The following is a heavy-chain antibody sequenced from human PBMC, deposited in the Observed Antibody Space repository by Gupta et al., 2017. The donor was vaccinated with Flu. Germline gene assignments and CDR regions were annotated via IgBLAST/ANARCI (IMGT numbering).Heavy chain of an antibody. CDR3: ARSRMAFNSFDL. J-gene: IGHJ3*01. V-gene: IGHV5-51*01. Sequence: VQLVQSGAEVNKAGESLRISCKGSGFSPTNYWIGWVRQMPGKGLEWMGVIFPGNSDTRYSPSFQGQVTISVDKSIITSYLQWSSLKASDTATYYCARSRMAFNSFDLWGQGTKVAVSS. CDR1: GFSPTNYW. D-gene: IGHD5-24*01. CDR2: IFPGNSDT.